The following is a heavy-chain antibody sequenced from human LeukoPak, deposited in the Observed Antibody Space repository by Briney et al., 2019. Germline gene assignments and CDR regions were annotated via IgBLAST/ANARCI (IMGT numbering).Heavy chain of an antibody. CDR3: AKEKVVDLIRAFDI. J-gene: IGHJ3*02. Sequence: GGSLRLSCAASGFTFRSYSMNWVRQAPGKGLEWVSYISSSISTVYYADSVKGRFTISRDNAKNSLYLQMNSLRAEDTAVYYCAKEKVVDLIRAFDIWGQGTMVTVSS. CDR1: GFTFRSYS. CDR2: ISSSISTV. D-gene: IGHD2-15*01. V-gene: IGHV3-48*01.